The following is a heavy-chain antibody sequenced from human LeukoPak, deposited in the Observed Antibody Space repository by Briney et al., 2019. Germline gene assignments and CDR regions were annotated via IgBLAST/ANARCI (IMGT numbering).Heavy chain of an antibody. CDR1: GFIFRNYA. Sequence: GGSLRLSCAASGFIFRNYAVSWVHQAPGKGLEWVSAITGSGDTTYYADSAKGRFTISRDNSKNTLYVEMNTLRAEDTAVYYCAKWGDYDILTGYYVSDFWGQGTLVTVSS. V-gene: IGHV3-23*01. CDR2: ITGSGDTT. J-gene: IGHJ4*02. CDR3: AKWGDYDILTGYYVSDF. D-gene: IGHD3-9*01.